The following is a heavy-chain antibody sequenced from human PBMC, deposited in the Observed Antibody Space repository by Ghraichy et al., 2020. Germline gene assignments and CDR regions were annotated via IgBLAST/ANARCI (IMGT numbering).Heavy chain of an antibody. CDR1: GGSFSGYY. J-gene: IGHJ6*03. Sequence: SETPSLTCAVYGGSFSGYYWSWIRQPPGKGLEWIGEINHSGSTNYNPSLKSRVTISVDTSKNQFSLKLSSVTAADTAVYYCARGPQLGRGSYYMDVWGKGTTVTVSS. V-gene: IGHV4-34*01. D-gene: IGHD6-13*01. CDR2: INHSGST. CDR3: ARGPQLGRGSYYMDV.